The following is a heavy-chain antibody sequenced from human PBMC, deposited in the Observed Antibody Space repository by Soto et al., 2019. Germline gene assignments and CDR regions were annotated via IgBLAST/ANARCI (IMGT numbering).Heavy chain of an antibody. Sequence: EVQLVESGGGLVQPWESLRLSCAASGFTFSSYWMHWVRQAPGKGLVWFSRINSDGSRTNYADSVKGRFTVSRDNDKNPQYLQMNSLRAEDTAVYYCARVLTGRWNGFDPCGQGTLVTVSS. V-gene: IGHV3-74*01. CDR2: INSDGSRT. CDR1: GFTFSSYW. J-gene: IGHJ5*02. CDR3: ARVLTGRWNGFDP. D-gene: IGHD3-10*01.